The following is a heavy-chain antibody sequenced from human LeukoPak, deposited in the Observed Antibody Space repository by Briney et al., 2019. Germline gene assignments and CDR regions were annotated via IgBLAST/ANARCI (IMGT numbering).Heavy chain of an antibody. Sequence: GASVKVSCKASGYTFTSYDINWVRQATGQGLEWMGWMNPNSGNTGYAQKFQGRVTMTRNTSITTAYMELSSLRSEDTAVYYCARDLLGCSSTSCYTGVHYYYMDVWGKGTTVTVSS. CDR3: ARDLLGCSSTSCYTGVHYYYMDV. J-gene: IGHJ6*03. V-gene: IGHV1-8*01. CDR1: GYTFTSYD. D-gene: IGHD2-2*02. CDR2: MNPNSGNT.